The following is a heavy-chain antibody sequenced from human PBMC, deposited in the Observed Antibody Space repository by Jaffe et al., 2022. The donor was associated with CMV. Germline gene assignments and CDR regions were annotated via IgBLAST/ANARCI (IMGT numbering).Heavy chain of an antibody. D-gene: IGHD6-6*01. CDR1: GGSFSGYY. J-gene: IGHJ4*02. CDR2: INHSGST. V-gene: IGHV4-34*01. CDR3: ARGRKGWGSSNLYYFDY. Sequence: QVQLQQWGAGLLKPSETLSLTCAVYGGSFSGYYWSWIRQPPGKGLEWIGEINHSGSTNYNPSLKSRVTISVDTSKNQFSLKLSSVTAADTAVYYCARGRKGWGSSNLYYFDYWGQGTLVTVSS.